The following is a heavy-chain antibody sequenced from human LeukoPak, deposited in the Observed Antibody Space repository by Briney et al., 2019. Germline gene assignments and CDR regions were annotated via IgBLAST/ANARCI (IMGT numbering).Heavy chain of an antibody. J-gene: IGHJ4*02. CDR1: GLTFASYA. CDR2: ITGSGGAT. CDR3: ARYIWGSYRDFDY. V-gene: IGHV3-23*01. Sequence: GGSLRLSCAASGLTFASYAMNWVCQAPGKGLEWVSTITGSGGATYYTDSVKGRFTISRDNSKNTLYLQMNSLRAEDTAVYYCARYIWGSYRDFDYWGQGTLVTVSS. D-gene: IGHD3-16*02.